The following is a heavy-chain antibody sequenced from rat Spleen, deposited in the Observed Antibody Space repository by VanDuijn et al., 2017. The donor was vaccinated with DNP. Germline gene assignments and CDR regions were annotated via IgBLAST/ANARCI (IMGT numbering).Heavy chain of an antibody. D-gene: IGHD4-3*01. CDR3: VRWNSGHFDY. CDR1: GFTFSSYW. J-gene: IGHJ2*01. CDR2: IKTDSGSS. V-gene: IGHV5-58*01. Sequence: EVQLVETGGGLVQPGRSLKLPCVASGFTFSSYWMYWIRQAPGKGLEWVASIKTDSGSSYYPDSVKGRFTISRENAKSTLYLQMNSLRSEDMATYYCVRWNSGHFDYWGQGVMVTVSS.